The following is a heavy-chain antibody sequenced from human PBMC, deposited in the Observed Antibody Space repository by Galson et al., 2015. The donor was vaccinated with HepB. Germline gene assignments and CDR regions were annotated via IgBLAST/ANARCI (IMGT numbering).Heavy chain of an antibody. Sequence: SVKVSCKASGGIFSSYNINWVRQAPGQGLEWMGRIFPMLGTVNYAQKFQGRVMITADKSTTTAYMELSSLRSEDTAVYYCARAPGRVISVTGPFDYWGQGTLVIVSS. J-gene: IGHJ4*02. CDR1: GGIFSSYN. V-gene: IGHV1-69*08. CDR3: ARAPGRVISVTGPFDY. D-gene: IGHD6-19*01. CDR2: IFPMLGTV.